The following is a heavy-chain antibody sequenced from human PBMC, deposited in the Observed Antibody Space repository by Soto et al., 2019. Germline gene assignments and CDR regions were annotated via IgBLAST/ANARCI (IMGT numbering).Heavy chain of an antibody. V-gene: IGHV3-21*01. J-gene: IGHJ4*02. CDR3: ARDGWPEYYFDY. Sequence: PGGSLRLSCAASGFTFSSYSMNWVRQAPGKGLEWVSSISSSSSYIYYADSVKGRFTISRDNAKNSLYLQMNSLRAEDTAVYYCARDGWPEYYFDYWGQGTLVTVSS. D-gene: IGHD3-10*01. CDR1: GFTFSSYS. CDR2: ISSSSSYI.